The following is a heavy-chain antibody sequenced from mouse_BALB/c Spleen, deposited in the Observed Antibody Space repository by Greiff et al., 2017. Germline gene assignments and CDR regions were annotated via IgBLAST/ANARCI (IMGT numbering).Heavy chain of an antibody. Sequence: EVKLVESGGGLVQPGGSRKLSCAASGFTFSSFGMHWVRQAPEKGLEWVAYISSGSSTIYYADTVKGRFTISRDNPKNTLFLQMTSLRSEDTAMYYCARNGYYPYVMDYWGQGTSVTVSS. CDR2: ISSGSSTI. V-gene: IGHV5-17*02. J-gene: IGHJ4*01. CDR3: ARNGYYPYVMDY. D-gene: IGHD2-3*01. CDR1: GFTFSSFG.